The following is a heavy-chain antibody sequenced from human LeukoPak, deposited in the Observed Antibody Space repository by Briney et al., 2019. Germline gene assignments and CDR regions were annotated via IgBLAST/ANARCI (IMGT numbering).Heavy chain of an antibody. CDR2: INPNSGDT. D-gene: IGHD2-2*01. Sequence: VSVNVSCKASGYTFTNYYMHWVRQAPGQGFEWMGWINPNSGDTNYAQKFQGRVTMTRDTSISTAHIDVSRLRSDDTAVYYCERANFLYCSSTPCRCDYCVQGTLVIDSS. V-gene: IGHV1-2*02. J-gene: IGHJ4*02. CDR3: ERANFLYCSSTPCRCDY. CDR1: GYTFTNYY.